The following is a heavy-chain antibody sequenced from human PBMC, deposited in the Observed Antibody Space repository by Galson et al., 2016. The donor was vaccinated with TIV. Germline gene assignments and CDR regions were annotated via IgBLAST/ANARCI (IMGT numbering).Heavy chain of an antibody. Sequence: SLRLSCAASGFTFSSYEMNWVRQAPGKGLEWVSYISSGGGTIYYADSVKGRFTISRDNAKKSVYLQINSLRAEDTAVYYCARDLAGPADYWGQGTLVTVSS. D-gene: IGHD1-1*01. CDR3: ARDLAGPADY. V-gene: IGHV3-48*03. J-gene: IGHJ4*02. CDR1: GFTFSSYE. CDR2: ISSGGGTI.